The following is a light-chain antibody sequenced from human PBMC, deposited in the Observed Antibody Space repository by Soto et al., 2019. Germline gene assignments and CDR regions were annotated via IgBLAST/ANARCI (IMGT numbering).Light chain of an antibody. CDR3: LQHHGDPRT. J-gene: IGKJ1*01. CDR2: ATS. Sequence: DIQMTQSPSSLSASVGGRVAITCRASQGIRNDLSWYQQKPGKAPKSLIYATSIFQSRVPSRFSVSGSGTEFTLTISSLQPEDFETYFCLQHHGDPRTFGQGTMVEIK. CDR1: QGIRND. V-gene: IGKV1-17*01.